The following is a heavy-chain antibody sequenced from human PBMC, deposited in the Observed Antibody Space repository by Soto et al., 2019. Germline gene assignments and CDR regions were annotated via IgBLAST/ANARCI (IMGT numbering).Heavy chain of an antibody. Sequence: SGPTLVNPTQTLTLTFTFSGFSVIAILIGVGWFRQAPGKAPEWLSLVYWNDDKRYSPSLKSRLTISKDTSTNQVVLTMTNMDSVDTGTYYCAHMYYYDGSGYYPTSDYWGQGTLVTVSS. CDR1: GFSVIAILIG. J-gene: IGHJ4*02. D-gene: IGHD3-22*01. CDR3: AHMYYYDGSGYYPTSDY. V-gene: IGHV2-5*01. CDR2: VYWNDDK.